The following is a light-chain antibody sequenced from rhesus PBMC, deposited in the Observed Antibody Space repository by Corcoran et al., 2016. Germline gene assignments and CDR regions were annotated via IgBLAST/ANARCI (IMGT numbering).Light chain of an antibody. J-gene: IGKJ3*01. V-gene: IGKV1-25*01. Sequence: DIRMTQSPSSLSASVGDRVTITCRASQDITNDLAWYQQKPGETPKLLFFEASSLQSGIPSRFSGRGSGTDFTLTISSLQSEDFATYYCQHYYSIPFTFGPGTKLDIK. CDR2: EAS. CDR1: QDITND. CDR3: QHYYSIPFT.